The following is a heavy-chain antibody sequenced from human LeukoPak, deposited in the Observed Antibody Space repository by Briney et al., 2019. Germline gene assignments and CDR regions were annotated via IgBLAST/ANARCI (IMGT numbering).Heavy chain of an antibody. V-gene: IGHV1-46*01. Sequence: ASVKVSCKASGYSFTSNYIHWVRQAPGQGLEWMGMIYPRDGSTSYAQRFQGRVTMTRDTSTSTVYMELSSLRSEDTAVYYCARDCRMEYYFDYWGQGTLVTVSS. CDR1: GYSFTSNY. CDR2: IYPRDGST. CDR3: ARDCRMEYYFDY. J-gene: IGHJ4*02. D-gene: IGHD3-3*01.